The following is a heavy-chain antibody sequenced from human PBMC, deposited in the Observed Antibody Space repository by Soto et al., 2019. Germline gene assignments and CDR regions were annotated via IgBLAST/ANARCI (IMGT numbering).Heavy chain of an antibody. CDR3: ATTRPGTNVFDN. J-gene: IGHJ3*02. CDR1: GITFSNAW. V-gene: IGHV3-15*01. CDR2: IRSKTDGGTT. D-gene: IGHD6-13*01. Sequence: EVQLVESGGGLVEPGGSLRLSCAASGITFSNAWMNWVRKAPGKGLEYIGRIRSKTDGGTTEYAAPVDGRFTVSREDAKNTLYLQMSGLKTEDTAVYYCATTRPGTNVFDNWGQGTLVTVSS.